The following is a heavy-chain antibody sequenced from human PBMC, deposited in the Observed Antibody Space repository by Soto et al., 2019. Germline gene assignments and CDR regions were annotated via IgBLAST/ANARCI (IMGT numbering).Heavy chain of an antibody. CDR3: ARERSYDFDI. Sequence: GGSLRLSCAASGFTFSTYSMNWVRQAPGKGLEWVSSISSSSNYIYYADSVKGRFTISRDSAQNSLYLQMSSLRAEDTAVYYCARERSYDFDIWGQGTMVTVSS. J-gene: IGHJ3*02. CDR1: GFTFSTYS. CDR2: ISSSSNYI. V-gene: IGHV3-21*01.